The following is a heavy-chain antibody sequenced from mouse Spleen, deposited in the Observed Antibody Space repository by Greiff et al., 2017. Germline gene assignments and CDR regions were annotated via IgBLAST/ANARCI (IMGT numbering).Heavy chain of an antibody. J-gene: IGHJ4*01. CDR3: ARRRNYDYAMDY. Sequence: EVKVVESGGGLVKLGGSLKLSCAASGFTFSSYAMSWVRQTPEKRLEWVATISSGGGNTYYPDSVKGRFTISRDNAKNTLYLQMSSLKSEDTAMYYCARRRNYDYAMDYWGQGTSVTVSS. CDR1: GFTFSSYA. V-gene: IGHV5-9*04. CDR2: ISSGGGNT. D-gene: IGHD2-5*01.